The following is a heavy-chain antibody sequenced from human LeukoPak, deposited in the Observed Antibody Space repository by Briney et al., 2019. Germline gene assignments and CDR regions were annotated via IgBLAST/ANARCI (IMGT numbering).Heavy chain of an antibody. D-gene: IGHD6-13*01. CDR2: IYYSGNT. V-gene: IGHV4-39*01. Sequence: PSETLSLTCIVSGGSVSSVSHYWAWIRQPPGMGLEWIGSIYYSGNTYYNPSLKSRVTISVDTSKNQFSLKLSSVTATDTDVYYCARGEDVAAAGIDYWGQGTLVTVSS. J-gene: IGHJ4*02. CDR1: GGSVSSVSHY. CDR3: ARGEDVAAAGIDY.